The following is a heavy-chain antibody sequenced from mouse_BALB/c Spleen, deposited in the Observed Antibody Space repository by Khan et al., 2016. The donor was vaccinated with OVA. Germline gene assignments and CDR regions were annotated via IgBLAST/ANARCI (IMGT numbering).Heavy chain of an antibody. Sequence: EVMLVESGGGTVKPGGSLKLSCAVSGFTFSSFVMSWVRQTPEKRLEWVASISSGGSTYYPDSVKGRFPISRDNARNIVYLQMSSLRSEDMAIYYCTREAYRYDEYYFDYWGQGTTLIVSS. CDR3: TREAYRYDEYYFDY. D-gene: IGHD2-14*01. CDR2: ISSGGST. V-gene: IGHV5-6-5*01. J-gene: IGHJ2*01. CDR1: GFTFSSFV.